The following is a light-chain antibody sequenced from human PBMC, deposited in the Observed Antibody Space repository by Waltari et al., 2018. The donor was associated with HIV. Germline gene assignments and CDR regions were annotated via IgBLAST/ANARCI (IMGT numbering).Light chain of an antibody. CDR3: CSYAGSYTFGWV. CDR2: DVS. J-gene: IGLJ3*02. V-gene: IGLV2-11*01. CDR1: SSDVGGYNY. Sequence: QSALTQPRSVSGSPGQSVTISCTGTSSDVGGYNYVSWYQQHPGKAPKLMIYDVSKRPAGVPDRFSGSKSVNTASLTISGLQAEDEADYYCCSYAGSYTFGWVFGGGTKLTVL.